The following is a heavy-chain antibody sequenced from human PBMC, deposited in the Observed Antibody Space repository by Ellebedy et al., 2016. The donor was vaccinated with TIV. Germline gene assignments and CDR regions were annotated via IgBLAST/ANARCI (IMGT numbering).Heavy chain of an antibody. J-gene: IGHJ6*02. CDR2: IWYDGSNK. D-gene: IGHD4-17*01. Sequence: GESLKISCAASGFTFSSYGMHWVRQAPGKGLEWVAVIWYDGSNKYYADSVKGRFTISRDNSKNTLYLQMNSLRAEDTAVYYCAKDSFGDYGPYYYGMDVWGQGTTVTVSS. CDR3: AKDSFGDYGPYYYGMDV. V-gene: IGHV3-30*02. CDR1: GFTFSSYG.